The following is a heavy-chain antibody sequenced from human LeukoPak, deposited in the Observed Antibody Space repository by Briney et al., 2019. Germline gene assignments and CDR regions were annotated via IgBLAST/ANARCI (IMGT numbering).Heavy chain of an antibody. V-gene: IGHV3-33*01. D-gene: IGHD3-10*01. CDR2: IWFDGSYK. J-gene: IGHJ4*02. Sequence: GGSLRLSCAASGFSFSSYSIHWVRQAPGKGLEWVAVIWFDGSYKYYADSLKGRFTISRDNSKNTLYLQINSLRAEDTAVYYCARDSGSGSFQPDYWGQGTLVTVSS. CDR3: ARDSGSGSFQPDY. CDR1: GFSFSSYS.